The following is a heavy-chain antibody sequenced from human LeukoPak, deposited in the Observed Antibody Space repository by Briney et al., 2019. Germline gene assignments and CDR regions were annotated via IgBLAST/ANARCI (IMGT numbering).Heavy chain of an antibody. J-gene: IGHJ4*02. D-gene: IGHD3-22*01. V-gene: IGHV3-30*02. CDR1: GFTFSSYG. CDR2: IRYDGSNK. CDR3: ARESHDSSGYYSFDY. Sequence: GGSLRLSCAASGFTFSSYGMHWVRQAPGKGLEWVAFIRYDGSNKYYADSVKGRFTISRDNSKNTLYLQMNSLRAEDTALYYCARESHDSSGYYSFDYWGQGTLVTVSS.